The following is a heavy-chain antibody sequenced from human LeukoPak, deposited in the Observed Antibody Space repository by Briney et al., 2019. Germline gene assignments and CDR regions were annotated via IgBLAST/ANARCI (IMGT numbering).Heavy chain of an antibody. D-gene: IGHD2-15*01. Sequence: PGGSLRLSCAASGFAFNSYAMHWVRQAPGRGLEWVGVISYEGRNKYYADSMKGRFTISRDNSKNTLYLQMNSLRAEDTAVYYCARDRGLLPDYYFDYWGQGTLVTVSS. CDR2: ISYEGRNK. CDR3: ARDRGLLPDYYFDY. CDR1: GFAFNSYA. J-gene: IGHJ4*02. V-gene: IGHV3-30*03.